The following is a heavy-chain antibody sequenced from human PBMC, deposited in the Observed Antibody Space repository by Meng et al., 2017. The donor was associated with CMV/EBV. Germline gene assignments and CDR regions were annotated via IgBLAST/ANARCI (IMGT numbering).Heavy chain of an antibody. CDR1: GYTFTSYY. Sequence: ASVKVSCKASGYTFTSYYVHWVRQAPGQGLEWMGIINPDGGKTTYAQKIQGRVAMTRDTSTSTVYMDLSSLRPEGTAVYYCARDPYGAGSSALDHWGQGTLVTVSS. CDR2: INPDGGKT. V-gene: IGHV1-46*01. D-gene: IGHD3-10*01. J-gene: IGHJ4*02. CDR3: ARDPYGAGSSALDH.